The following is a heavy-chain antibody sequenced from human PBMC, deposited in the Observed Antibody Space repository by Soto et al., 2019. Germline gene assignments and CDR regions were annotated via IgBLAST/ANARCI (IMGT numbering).Heavy chain of an antibody. V-gene: IGHV3-23*01. D-gene: IGHD5-18*01. Sequence: CVIQTKGKGLEWVSAISGSGGSTYYADSVKGRFTISRDNSKNTLYLQMNSLRAEDTAVYFCAKEQKTDTAMVTIFDYLGQGTLVTVSS. CDR2: ISGSGGST. CDR3: AKEQKTDTAMVTIFDY. J-gene: IGHJ4*02.